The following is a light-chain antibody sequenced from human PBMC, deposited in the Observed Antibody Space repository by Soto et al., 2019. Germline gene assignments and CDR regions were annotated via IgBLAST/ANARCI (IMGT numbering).Light chain of an antibody. Sequence: SYELTQPPSVSVSPGQTASITCSGDKLGDKYACWYQQKPGQSPVLVIYQDIKRPSGIPERFSGSNSGNTATLTISGTQAMDEAHYYCQAWDSSTVVFGGGTKLTVL. CDR3: QAWDSSTVV. CDR1: KLGDKY. J-gene: IGLJ2*01. V-gene: IGLV3-1*01. CDR2: QDI.